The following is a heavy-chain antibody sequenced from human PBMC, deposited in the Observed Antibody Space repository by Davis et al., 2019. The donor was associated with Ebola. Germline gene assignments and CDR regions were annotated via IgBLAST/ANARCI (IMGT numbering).Heavy chain of an antibody. CDR1: GFTFSTYS. CDR2: ISSDSDYI. D-gene: IGHD3-22*01. J-gene: IGHJ4*02. CDR3: AKGDRLDY. V-gene: IGHV3-21*01. Sequence: GESLKISCAASGFTFSTYSMSWVRQAPGKGLEWVSSISSDSDYIYYADSVKGRFTISRDNAKNSLYLQMNSLRAEDTAVYYCAKGDRLDYWGQGTLVTVSS.